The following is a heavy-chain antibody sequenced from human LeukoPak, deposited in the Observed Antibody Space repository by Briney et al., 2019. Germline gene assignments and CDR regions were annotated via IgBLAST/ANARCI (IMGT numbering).Heavy chain of an antibody. V-gene: IGHV1-2*02. D-gene: IGHD1-26*01. CDR2: INPNTGGT. CDR1: GYTFTGYF. J-gene: IGHJ4*02. Sequence: ASVKVSCKASGYTFTGYFVHWVRQAPGQGLQWMGWINPNTGGTNYAQKFQGRVTMTTDTSTSTAYMELRSLRYDDTAVYYCARDRYGVRSGSCDYWGQGTLVTVSS. CDR3: ARDRYGVRSGSCDY.